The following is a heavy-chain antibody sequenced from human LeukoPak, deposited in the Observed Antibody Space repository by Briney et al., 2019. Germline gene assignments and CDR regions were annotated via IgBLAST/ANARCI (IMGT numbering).Heavy chain of an antibody. CDR2: IYYSGST. V-gene: IGHV4-31*03. J-gene: IGHJ2*01. CDR1: GGSISSGGYY. CDR3: ARSPLGGYFDL. Sequence: SETLSLTCTVSGGSISSGGYYWSWIRQHPGKGLEWNGYIYYSGSTYYNPSLKSRVTISVDTSKNQFSLKLSSVTAADTAVYYCARSPLGGYFDLWGRGTLVTVSS. D-gene: IGHD3-10*01.